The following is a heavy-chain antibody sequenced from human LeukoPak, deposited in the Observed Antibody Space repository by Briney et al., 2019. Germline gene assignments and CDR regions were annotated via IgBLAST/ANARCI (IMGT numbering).Heavy chain of an antibody. CDR3: ARGRDDYGDYGYDY. CDR2: INHSGST. CDR1: GGSFSGYY. V-gene: IGHV4-34*01. Sequence: SETLSLTCAVYGGSFSGYYWSWIRQPPGKGLEWIGEINHSGSTNCNPSLKSRVTISVDTSKNQFSLKLSSVTAADTAVYYCARGRDDYGDYGYDYWGQGTLVTVSS. D-gene: IGHD4-17*01. J-gene: IGHJ4*02.